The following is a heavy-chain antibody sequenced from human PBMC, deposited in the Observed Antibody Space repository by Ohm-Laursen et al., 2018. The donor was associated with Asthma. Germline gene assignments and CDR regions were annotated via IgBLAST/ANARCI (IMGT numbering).Heavy chain of an antibody. CDR2: ISYDGSNK. V-gene: IGHV3-30*18. CDR1: GFTFSSYG. J-gene: IGHJ5*02. CDR3: AKDRDSSGSFDP. Sequence: SLRLSCAASGFTFSSYGMHWVRQAPGKGLEWVAVISYDGSNKYYADSVKGRFTISRDNSKNMLYLQMNSLRAEDTAVYYCAKDRDSSGSFDPWGQGTLVTVSS. D-gene: IGHD6-19*01.